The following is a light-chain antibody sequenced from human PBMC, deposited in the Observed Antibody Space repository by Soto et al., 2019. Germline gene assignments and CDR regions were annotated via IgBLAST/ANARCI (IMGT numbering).Light chain of an antibody. CDR2: KAS. CDR3: QHYNSYSEA. V-gene: IGKV1-5*03. Sequence: DIQMTQTPSSLSASVGARVTITCRASQTISSWLAWYQQKPGKATKLLIYKASTLKSGVPSRFSGSGSGTEFTLTISSLQPDDFATYYCQHYNSYSEAFGQGTKV. J-gene: IGKJ1*01. CDR1: QTISSW.